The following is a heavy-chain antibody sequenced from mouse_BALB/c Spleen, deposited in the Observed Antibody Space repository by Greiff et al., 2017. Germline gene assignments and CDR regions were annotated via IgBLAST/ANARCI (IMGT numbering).Heavy chain of an antibody. D-gene: IGHD2-14*01. V-gene: IGHV1S81*02. CDR2: INPSNGRT. CDR3: ARFYYRYDGLAY. J-gene: IGHJ3*01. CDR1: GYTFTSYW. Sequence: VQLQQPGAELVKPGASVKLSCKASGYTFTSYWMHWVKQRPGQGLEWIGEINPSNGRTNYNEKFKSKATLTVDKSSSTAYMQLSSLTSEDSAVYYCARFYYRYDGLAYWGQGTLVTVSA.